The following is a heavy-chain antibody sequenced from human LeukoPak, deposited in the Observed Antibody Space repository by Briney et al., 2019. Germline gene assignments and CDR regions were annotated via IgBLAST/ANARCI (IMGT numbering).Heavy chain of an antibody. Sequence: GGSLRLSCAASRFTFSIYWMSWVRQAPGKGLEWVANINQDGSEKYYVDSVKGRFIISRDNAKNSLYLQMNSLRAEDTAVCFCARDPSLVAPPYWGQGTLVTVSS. CDR1: RFTFSIYW. D-gene: IGHD2-8*02. CDR3: ARDPSLVAPPY. CDR2: INQDGSEK. J-gene: IGHJ4*02. V-gene: IGHV3-7*01.